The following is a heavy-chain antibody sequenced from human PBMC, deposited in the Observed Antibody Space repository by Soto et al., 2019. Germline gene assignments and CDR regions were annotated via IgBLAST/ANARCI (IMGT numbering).Heavy chain of an antibody. CDR3: ARDNYDYVWGSYRDRPMYYFDY. CDR2: IIPIFGTA. Sequence: QVQLVQSGAEVKKPGSSVKVSCKASGGTFSSYAISWVRQAPGQGLEWMGGIIPIFGTANCAQKFQGRVTITADKSTSTAYMELSSLRSEDTAVYYCARDNYDYVWGSYRDRPMYYFDYWGQGTLVTVSS. J-gene: IGHJ4*02. D-gene: IGHD3-16*02. V-gene: IGHV1-69*06. CDR1: GGTFSSYA.